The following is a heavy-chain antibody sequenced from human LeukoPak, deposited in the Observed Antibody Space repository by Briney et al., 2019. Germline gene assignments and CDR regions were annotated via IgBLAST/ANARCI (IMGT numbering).Heavy chain of an antibody. Sequence: GGSLRLSCAASGFTFSDYYMSWIRQAPGKGLEWVSYISSSGSTIYYADSVKGRFTISRDNAKNSLYLQMNSLRAEDTAVYYCFGGYYDSSGYYWDYFDYWGQGTLVTVSS. V-gene: IGHV3-11*04. D-gene: IGHD3-22*01. CDR1: GFTFSDYY. CDR3: FGGYYDSSGYYWDYFDY. J-gene: IGHJ4*02. CDR2: ISSSGSTI.